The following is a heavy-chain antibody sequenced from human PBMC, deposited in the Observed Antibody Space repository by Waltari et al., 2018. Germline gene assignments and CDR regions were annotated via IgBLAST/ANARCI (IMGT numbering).Heavy chain of an antibody. Sequence: QVQLVQSGAEVKKPGASVKVSCKVSGYTLPELSMHWVRQAPGKGLEWMGGLGPEDGETSYAQKFQGRVTMTEGQSTDTAYMELSSLRSEDTAVYYWATDKGGAVAGARRWFGYWGQGTLVTVSS. J-gene: IGHJ4*02. CDR3: ATDKGGAVAGARRWFGY. D-gene: IGHD6-19*01. V-gene: IGHV1-24*01. CDR2: LGPEDGET. CDR1: GYTLPELS.